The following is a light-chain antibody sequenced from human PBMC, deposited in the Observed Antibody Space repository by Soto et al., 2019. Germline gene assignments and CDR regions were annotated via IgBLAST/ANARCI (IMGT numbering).Light chain of an antibody. CDR2: DAS. CDR1: QGISSY. Sequence: DIQLTQSPSLLSASVGDRVTITCRASQGISSYLAWYQQKPGKAPKLLIYDASSLQSGVPARFSGSRSGTEFTLTINSLQSEDFAVYYCQRYNNWPLTFGGGTKVDIK. V-gene: IGKV1-9*01. J-gene: IGKJ4*01. CDR3: QRYNNWPLT.